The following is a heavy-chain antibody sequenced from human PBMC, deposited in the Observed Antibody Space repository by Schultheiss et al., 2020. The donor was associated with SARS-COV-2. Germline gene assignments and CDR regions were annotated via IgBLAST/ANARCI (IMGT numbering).Heavy chain of an antibody. CDR1: GFTFGDYA. Sequence: GGSLRLSCTASGFTFGDYAMSWVRQAPGKGLEWVGFIRSKAYGGTTEYAASVKGRFTISRDDSKSIAYLQMNSLKTEDTAVYYCTRCGWWLRLGGVVDYWGQGTLVTVSS. V-gene: IGHV3-49*04. CDR3: TRCGWWLRLGGVVDY. J-gene: IGHJ4*02. D-gene: IGHD5-12*01. CDR2: IRSKAYGGTT.